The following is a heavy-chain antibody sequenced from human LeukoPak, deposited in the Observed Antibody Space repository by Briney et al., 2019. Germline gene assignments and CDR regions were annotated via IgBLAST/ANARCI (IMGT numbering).Heavy chain of an antibody. CDR1: GYSFTSYW. J-gene: IGHJ6*03. V-gene: IGHV5-51*01. CDR3: ARLRGTAMAHYYDTGLDYYYYYYMDV. D-gene: IGHD3-22*01. CDR2: IHPGDSDT. Sequence: GASLKISCKGSGYSFTSYWIGWVRPMPGKGLEWMGIIHPGDSDTRYSPSFQGQVTISADKSISTAYLQWSSLKASDTAMYYCARLRGTAMAHYYDTGLDYYYYYYMDVWGKGTTVTISS.